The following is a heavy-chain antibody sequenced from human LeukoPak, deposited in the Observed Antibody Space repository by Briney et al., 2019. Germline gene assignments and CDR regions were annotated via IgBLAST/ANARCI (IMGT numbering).Heavy chain of an antibody. CDR3: AKPLNTASYYYGVDV. D-gene: IGHD5-18*01. Sequence: GGSLRLSCAASGFTVSSNYMSWVRQAPGKGLEWVSGSSAGGGNTYYADSVKGRFTISRDNSKNTLYLQMNSLRAEDTTVYYCAKPLNTASYYYGVDVWGQGTTVTVSS. CDR2: SSAGGGNT. J-gene: IGHJ6*02. CDR1: GFTVSSNY. V-gene: IGHV3-23*01.